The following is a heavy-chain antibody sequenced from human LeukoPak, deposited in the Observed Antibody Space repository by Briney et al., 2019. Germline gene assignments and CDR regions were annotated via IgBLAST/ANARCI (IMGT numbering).Heavy chain of an antibody. V-gene: IGHV1-2*02. Sequence: ASVKVSCKASGYTFTLYYMHWVRQAPGQALEWMGWINPNSGDTNYAQKFQGRVTMTRDTSISTAYMQLSRLRSDDTAVYYCARPNCYDSSGHLDYWGQGTLVTLSS. CDR1: GYTFTLYY. D-gene: IGHD3-22*01. CDR2: INPNSGDT. CDR3: ARPNCYDSSGHLDY. J-gene: IGHJ4*01.